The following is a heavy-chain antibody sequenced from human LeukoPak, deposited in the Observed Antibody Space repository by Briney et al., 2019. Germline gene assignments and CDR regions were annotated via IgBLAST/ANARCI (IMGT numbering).Heavy chain of an antibody. CDR3: ARDDFWSGYRAFDI. Sequence: SETLFLTCTVSGGSISSYYWSWIRQPAGKGLEWIGRIYTSGSTNYNPSLKSRVTMSVDTSKNQFSLKLSSVTAADTAVYYCARDDFWSGYRAFDIWGQGTMVTVSS. J-gene: IGHJ3*02. CDR1: GGSISSYY. D-gene: IGHD3-3*01. CDR2: IYTSGST. V-gene: IGHV4-4*07.